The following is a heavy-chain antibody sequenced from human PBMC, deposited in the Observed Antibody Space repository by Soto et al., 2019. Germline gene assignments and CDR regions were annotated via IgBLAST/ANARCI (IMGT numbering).Heavy chain of an antibody. Sequence: GGSLRLSCAASGFTFSSYSMNWVRQAPGKGLEWVSSISSSSSYIYYADSVKGRFTISRDNAKNSLYLQMNSLRAEDTAVYYCARQYFPDGNWFDPWGQGTLVTVSS. J-gene: IGHJ5*02. CDR3: ARQYFPDGNWFDP. D-gene: IGHD3-9*01. V-gene: IGHV3-21*01. CDR1: GFTFSSYS. CDR2: ISSSSSYI.